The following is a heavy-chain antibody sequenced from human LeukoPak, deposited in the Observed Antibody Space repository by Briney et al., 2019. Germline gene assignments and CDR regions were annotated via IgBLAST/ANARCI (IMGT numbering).Heavy chain of an antibody. V-gene: IGHV3-23*01. CDR2: ISGSGGST. CDR3: AKELIAAAVRDY. CDR1: GFTFSSYV. J-gene: IGHJ4*02. Sequence: GGSLRLSCETAGFTFSSYVMHWVRRTPGKGLEWVSAISGSGGSTYYADSVKGRFTISRDNSKNTLYLQMNSLRAEDTAVYYCAKELIAAAVRDYWGQGTLVTVSS. D-gene: IGHD6-13*01.